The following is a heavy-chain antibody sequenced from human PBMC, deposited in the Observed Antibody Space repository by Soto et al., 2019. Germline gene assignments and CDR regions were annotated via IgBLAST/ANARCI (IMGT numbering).Heavy chain of an antibody. CDR3: ARASDPADNCGVNTWLDS. CDR2: LNPNSAGT. D-gene: IGHD1-1*01. V-gene: IGHV1-2*02. Sequence: WKTSGYAFKDAHIDCGRKTTGQGLELVGWLNPNSAGTYYAQKFQAGFTRTRDSSISTAYLELSCLTSDETAVYFCARASDPADNCGVNTWLDSWGQRSLVTVSS. J-gene: IGHJ5*01. CDR1: GYAFKDAH.